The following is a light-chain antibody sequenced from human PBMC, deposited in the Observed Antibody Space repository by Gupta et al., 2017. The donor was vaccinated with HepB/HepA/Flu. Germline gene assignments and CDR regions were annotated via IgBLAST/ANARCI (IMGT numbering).Light chain of an antibody. Sequence: EIIMTQSPATLSVSPGERVTLSCRASQSVLTNLAWFQQKPGQPPRLLIFGASTRATDTPARFSGSGSGTEFTLTISSLQSEDFGVYFCHHYNNWPKSFGQGTKV. CDR2: GAS. CDR1: QSVLTN. CDR3: HHYNNWPKS. V-gene: IGKV3-15*01. J-gene: IGKJ1*01.